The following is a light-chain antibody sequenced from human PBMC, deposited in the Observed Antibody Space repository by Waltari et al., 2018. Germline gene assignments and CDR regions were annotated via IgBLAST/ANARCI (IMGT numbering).Light chain of an antibody. J-gene: IGLJ1*01. CDR3: QVWDATSDHYV. Sequence: YVLIQPASVSVAPGQTVSLTCGGDRRGDKRSHCYYPKPGQAPVLVVYDDTDRPSGIPERFSGSNSGHTATLTITTVGAEDEADYYCQVWDATSDHYVFGPGTKVTVL. V-gene: IGLV3-21*02. CDR2: DDT. CDR1: RRGDKR.